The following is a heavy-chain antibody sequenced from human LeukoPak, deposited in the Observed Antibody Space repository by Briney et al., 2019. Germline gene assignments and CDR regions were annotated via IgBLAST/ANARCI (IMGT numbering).Heavy chain of an antibody. CDR2: ISYDGSNK. V-gene: IGHV3-30*18. CDR3: AKDKSGMAYYFDF. Sequence: GRSLRLSCAASGFTFSSYGMHWVRQAPNKGLEWVAVISYDGSNKYYADSVKGRFTISRDKSKNTLYLQMDSLRAEDTAVYYCAKDKSGMAYYFDFWGQGTLVTVSS. D-gene: IGHD3-10*01. CDR1: GFTFSSYG. J-gene: IGHJ4*02.